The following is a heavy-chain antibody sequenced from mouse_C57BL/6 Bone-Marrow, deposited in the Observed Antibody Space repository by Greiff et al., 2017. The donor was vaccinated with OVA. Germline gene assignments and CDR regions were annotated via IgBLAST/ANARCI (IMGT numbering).Heavy chain of an antibody. CDR1: GYTFTSYW. CDR2: IYPGSGST. Sequence: QVQLKQPGAELVKPGASVKMSCKASGYTFTSYWITWVKQRPGQGLEWIGDIYPGSGSTNYNEKFKSKATLTVDTSSSTAYMQLSSLTSEDSAVYYCAREKLRGYYYGSSPYWYFDVWGTGTTVTVSS. J-gene: IGHJ1*03. D-gene: IGHD1-1*01. V-gene: IGHV1-55*01. CDR3: AREKLRGYYYGSSPYWYFDV.